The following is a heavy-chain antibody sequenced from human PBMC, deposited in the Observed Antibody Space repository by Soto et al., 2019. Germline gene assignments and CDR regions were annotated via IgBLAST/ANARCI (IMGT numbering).Heavy chain of an antibody. J-gene: IGHJ6*02. CDR2: ISYDGSNK. D-gene: IGHD6-19*01. CDR3: AKDALTVAGPQRWSLDV. V-gene: IGHV3-30*18. CDR1: GFTLSRKG. Sequence: QVQLVESGGGVVQPGRSLRLSCAASGFTLSRKGMHWVRQAPGKGLEWLAVISYDGSNKYYGDSVKGRFTISRDNSKNTVYLQMNSLRAEDKAVYYCAKDALTVAGPQRWSLDVWGQGTTVTVSS.